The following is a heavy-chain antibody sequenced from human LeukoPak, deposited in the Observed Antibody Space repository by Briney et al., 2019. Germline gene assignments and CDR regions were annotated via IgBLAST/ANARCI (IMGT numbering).Heavy chain of an antibody. V-gene: IGHV4-4*07. CDR3: ARGGTRDLLLDP. Sequence: PSETLSLTCSVSGGSINNNYWSWIRQSAGKGLEWIGRVYPTGKTHYNPSLLGRVTMSVDTSSSQVSLRLSSVTATDTAVYYCARGGTRDLLLDPWGQGTLVTVSS. D-gene: IGHD3-16*01. CDR2: VYPTGKT. J-gene: IGHJ5*02. CDR1: GGSINNNY.